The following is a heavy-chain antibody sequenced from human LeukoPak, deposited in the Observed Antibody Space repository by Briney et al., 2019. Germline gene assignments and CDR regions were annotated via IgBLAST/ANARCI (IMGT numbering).Heavy chain of an antibody. Sequence: GESLQISCKGSGYRFTTYWIGWVRQKPGKGLARMGIIYPGDSDTRYSPSFQGQVTISADKSISTAYLQWSSLKASDTAMYFCATAVISDPYFDSWGQGTLVTVSS. CDR2: IYPGDSDT. V-gene: IGHV5-51*01. CDR1: GYRFTTYW. CDR3: ATAVISDPYFDS. J-gene: IGHJ4*02. D-gene: IGHD4-23*01.